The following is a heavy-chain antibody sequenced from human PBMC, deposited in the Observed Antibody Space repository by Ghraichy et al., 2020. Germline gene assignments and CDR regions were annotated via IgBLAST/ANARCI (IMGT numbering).Heavy chain of an antibody. D-gene: IGHD6-13*01. CDR3: ARSIAAAGSSYYYGMDV. CDR2: IYYIGST. J-gene: IGHJ6*02. V-gene: IGHV4-59*01. Sequence: SETLSLTCTVSGGSSSRYYWSWIRQPPGKGLEWIGYIYYIGSTNYNPSLKSRVTISVDTSKNQFYLKLSSVTAADTAVYYCARSIAAAGSSYYYGMDVWGQWTTVTVSS. CDR1: GGSSSRYY.